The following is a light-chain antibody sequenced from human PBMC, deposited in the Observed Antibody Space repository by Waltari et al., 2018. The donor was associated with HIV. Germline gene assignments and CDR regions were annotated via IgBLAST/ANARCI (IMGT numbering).Light chain of an antibody. Sequence: QSALTQPASVSGSPGQSITLSCPATSSDVGGYNYVSWYQQHPGKAHQLMIYDVSKRPSGVSNRFSGSKSGNTASLTISGLQAEDEADYYCCSYAGSSTYVFGTGTKVTVL. V-gene: IGLV2-23*02. CDR3: CSYAGSSTYV. J-gene: IGLJ1*01. CDR2: DVS. CDR1: SSDVGGYNY.